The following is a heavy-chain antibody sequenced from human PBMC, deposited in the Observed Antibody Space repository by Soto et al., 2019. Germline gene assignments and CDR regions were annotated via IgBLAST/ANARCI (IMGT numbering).Heavy chain of an antibody. D-gene: IGHD2-2*01. Sequence: GGSLRLSCAASGFTFSSYEMNWVRQAPGKGLEWLSYITTGGGTIYYADSAKGRFTISRDNAKNSLYLQMNSLRAEDTAVYYCARRKSVPAAWAFYFDYWGQGAMVTVYS. CDR1: GFTFSSYE. CDR3: ARRKSVPAAWAFYFDY. J-gene: IGHJ4*02. V-gene: IGHV3-48*03. CDR2: ITTGGGTI.